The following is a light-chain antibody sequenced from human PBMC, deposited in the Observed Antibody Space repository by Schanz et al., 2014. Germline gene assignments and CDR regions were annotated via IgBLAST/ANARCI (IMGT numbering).Light chain of an antibody. CDR2: EVS. J-gene: IGLJ3*02. V-gene: IGLV2-8*01. CDR1: SSDVGGYNY. CDR3: SSYVGSNNAV. Sequence: QSALTQPPSASGSPGQSVTISCTGTSSDVGGYNYVSWYQQHPGKAPKLMIYEVSKRPSGVPDRFSGSKSGNTASLTVSGLQAEDEADYYCSSYVGSNNAVFGGGTKLTVL.